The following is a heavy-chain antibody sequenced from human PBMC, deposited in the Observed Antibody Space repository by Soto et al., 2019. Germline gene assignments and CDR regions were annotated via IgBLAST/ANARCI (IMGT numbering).Heavy chain of an antibody. D-gene: IGHD2-15*01. Sequence: GESLKISCAASGFTFSSYSMNWVRQAPGKGLEWVSSISSSSSYIYYADSVKGRFTISRDNAKNSLYLQMNSLRAEDTAVYYCARDILACSGGSCYSDYMDVWGKGTTVTVSS. V-gene: IGHV3-21*01. J-gene: IGHJ6*03. CDR1: GFTFSSYS. CDR2: ISSSSSYI. CDR3: ARDILACSGGSCYSDYMDV.